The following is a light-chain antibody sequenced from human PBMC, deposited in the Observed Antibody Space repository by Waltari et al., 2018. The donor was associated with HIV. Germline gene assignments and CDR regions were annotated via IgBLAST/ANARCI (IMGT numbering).Light chain of an antibody. Sequence: QSALTQPASVSGSPGQSTTISCPGTSSDIGGYNYVSWYQQPPGKAPKLMIPEVSHRPSGVSNRFAGSKSGNTASLTSSGLQAEDEADYYCSSYTSSSTRGVFGAGTKVTVL. CDR1: SSDIGGYNY. CDR3: SSYTSSSTRGV. CDR2: EVS. V-gene: IGLV2-14*01. J-gene: IGLJ1*01.